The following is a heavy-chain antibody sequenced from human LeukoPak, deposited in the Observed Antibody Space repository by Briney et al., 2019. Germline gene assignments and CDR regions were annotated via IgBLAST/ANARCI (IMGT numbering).Heavy chain of an antibody. D-gene: IGHD4-17*01. CDR2: IRAIGGAYYA. CDR1: GCSFSAYA. J-gene: IGHJ3*02. V-gene: IGHV3-23*01. Sequence: GGSLRLSCTASGCSFSAYAMMWIRQAPGKGPEWVSAIRAIGGAYYADYAESVKGRFTISRDDSKSTLFLQMWSLRVEDTAVYYCARDPNGDYIGAFDMWGPGTKVTVSS. CDR3: ARDPNGDYIGAFDM.